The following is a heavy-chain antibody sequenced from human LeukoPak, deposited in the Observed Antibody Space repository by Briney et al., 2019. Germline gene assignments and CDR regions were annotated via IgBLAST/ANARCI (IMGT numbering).Heavy chain of an antibody. CDR1: GGSISSSSHY. Sequence: SETLSLTCTVSGGSISSSSHYWGWIRQPPGKGLEWIGSIYYSGSTYHNPSLKSRVTISVDTSKNQFSLKLSSVTAADTAVYYCASQYGSYNYWGQGTLVTVSS. CDR2: IYYSGST. D-gene: IGHD3-10*01. V-gene: IGHV4-39*01. J-gene: IGHJ4*02. CDR3: ASQYGSYNY.